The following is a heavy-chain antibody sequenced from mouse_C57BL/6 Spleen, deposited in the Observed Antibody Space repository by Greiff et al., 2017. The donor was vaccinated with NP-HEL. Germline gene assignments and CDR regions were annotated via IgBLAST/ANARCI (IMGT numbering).Heavy chain of an antibody. V-gene: IGHV1-54*01. J-gene: IGHJ3*01. D-gene: IGHD1-1*01. CDR2: INPGSGGT. CDR1: GYAFTNYL. CDR3: ARSHYGSSPFAY. Sequence: QVQLQQSGAELVRPGPSVKVSCKASGYAFTNYLIEWVKQRPGQGLEWIGVINPGSGGTNYNEKFKGKATLTADKSSSTAYMQLSSLTSEDSAVYFCARSHYGSSPFAYWGQGTLVTVSA.